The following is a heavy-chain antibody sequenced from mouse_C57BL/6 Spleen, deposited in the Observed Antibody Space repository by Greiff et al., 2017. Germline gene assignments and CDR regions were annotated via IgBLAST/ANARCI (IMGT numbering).Heavy chain of an antibody. J-gene: IGHJ4*01. Sequence: DVKLVESGGDLVKPGGSLKLSCAASGFTFSSYGMSWVRQTPDKRLEWVATISSGGSYTYYPDSVKGRFTISRDNAKNTLYLQMSSLKSEDTAMYYCARHNYYGSSYDAMDYWGQGTSVTVSS. CDR2: ISSGGSYT. CDR1: GFTFSSYG. D-gene: IGHD1-1*01. V-gene: IGHV5-6*02. CDR3: ARHNYYGSSYDAMDY.